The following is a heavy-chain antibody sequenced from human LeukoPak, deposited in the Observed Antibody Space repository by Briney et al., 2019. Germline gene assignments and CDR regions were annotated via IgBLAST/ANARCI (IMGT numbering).Heavy chain of an antibody. Sequence: PGGSLRLSCTASGFTFSSYEMNGLRQAPGRGLEWVSYISSSGSTIYYADSVKGRFTISRDNAKNSLYLQMNSLRAEDTAVYYCARISGAAAQHFDYWGQGTLVTVSS. CDR1: GFTFSSYE. V-gene: IGHV3-48*03. D-gene: IGHD6-13*01. CDR2: ISSSGSTI. CDR3: ARISGAAAQHFDY. J-gene: IGHJ4*02.